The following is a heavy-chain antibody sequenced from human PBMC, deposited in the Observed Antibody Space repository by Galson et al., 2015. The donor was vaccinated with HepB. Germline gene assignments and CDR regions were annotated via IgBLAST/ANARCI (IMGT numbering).Heavy chain of an antibody. J-gene: IGHJ6*02. V-gene: IGHV3-30*18. CDR2: ISYDGSNK. D-gene: IGHD2-15*01. Sequence: SLRLSCAASGFTFSSYGMHWVRQAPGKGLEWVAVISYDGSNKYYADSVKGRFTISRDNSKNTLYLQMNSLRAEDTAVYYCAKDEGLGYCSGGSCYWGYYYYYYGMDVWGQGTTVTVSS. CDR3: AKDEGLGYCSGGSCYWGYYYYYYGMDV. CDR1: GFTFSSYG.